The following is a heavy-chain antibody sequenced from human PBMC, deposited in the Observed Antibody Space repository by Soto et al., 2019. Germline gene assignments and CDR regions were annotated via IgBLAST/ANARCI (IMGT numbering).Heavy chain of an antibody. V-gene: IGHV3-23*01. D-gene: IGHD1-26*01. Sequence: GGSLRLSCAASGFTFSSYAMRWVRQAPGKGLEWVSAISGSGDSTYYADSVKGRLTTSRDNSKNTLYLQMNSLRAEDTAVYYCARRGSGSYYDYWGQGTLVTVSS. CDR3: ARRGSGSYYDY. CDR2: ISGSGDST. CDR1: GFTFSSYA. J-gene: IGHJ4*02.